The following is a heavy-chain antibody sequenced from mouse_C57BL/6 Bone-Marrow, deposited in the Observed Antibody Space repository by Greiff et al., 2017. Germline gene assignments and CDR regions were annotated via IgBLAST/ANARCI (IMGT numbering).Heavy chain of an antibody. CDR2: IDPANGNT. D-gene: IGHD2-5*01. V-gene: IGHV14-3*01. CDR3: ARGYYSIFAY. J-gene: IGHJ3*01. Sequence: EVKLQESVAELVRPGASVKLSCTASGFNIKNTYMYWVKQRPEQGLEWIGRIDPANGNTKYAPKFQGKATITADTSSNTAYLQLSSLTFEDTAIYYCARGYYSIFAYWGQGTLVTVSA. CDR1: GFNIKNTY.